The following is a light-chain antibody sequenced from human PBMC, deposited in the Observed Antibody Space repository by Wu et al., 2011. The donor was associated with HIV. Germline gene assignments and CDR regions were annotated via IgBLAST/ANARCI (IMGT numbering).Light chain of an antibody. CDR1: QSIRYTA. Sequence: TLSCRASQSIRYTALAWYQQKPGQAPRLLIHGTSNRATGIPDRFSGSGSGTDFTLTISRLEPEDFAVYFCQQYGSSPQVTFGGGTKVEIK. J-gene: IGKJ4*01. CDR2: GTS. V-gene: IGKV3-20*01. CDR3: QQYGSSPQVT.